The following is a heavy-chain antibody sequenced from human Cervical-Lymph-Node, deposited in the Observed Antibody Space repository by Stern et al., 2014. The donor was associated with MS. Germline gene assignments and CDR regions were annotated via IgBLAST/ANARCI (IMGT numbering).Heavy chain of an antibody. CDR1: GYTFNGYY. J-gene: IGHJ5*02. V-gene: IGHV1-2*06. CDR3: ARDGAARGTRLYNWFDP. CDR2: VNPYSGGT. Sequence: QVQLVESGAEVKKPGASVKVSCKASGYTFNGYYMHWGRQAPGQGLARLGRVNPYSGGTNYAQNFQGRVTMNRDTSISTAYMELSRLISDDTAVYYCARDGAARGTRLYNWFDPWGQGTLVTVSS. D-gene: IGHD6-6*01.